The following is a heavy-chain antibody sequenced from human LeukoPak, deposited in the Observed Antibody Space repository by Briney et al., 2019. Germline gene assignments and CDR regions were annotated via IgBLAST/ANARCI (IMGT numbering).Heavy chain of an antibody. J-gene: IGHJ4*02. CDR1: GYSFSNYW. V-gene: IGHV3-72*01. CDR3: ASITMIVATGG. D-gene: IGHD3-22*01. Sequence: SLKISCKGSGYSFSNYWIGWVRQMPGKGLEWVGRTRNKANSHTTEYAASVKGRFTISRDDSKNSLYLQMNSLKTEDTAVYYCASITMIVATGGWGQGTLVTVSS. CDR2: TRNKANSHTT.